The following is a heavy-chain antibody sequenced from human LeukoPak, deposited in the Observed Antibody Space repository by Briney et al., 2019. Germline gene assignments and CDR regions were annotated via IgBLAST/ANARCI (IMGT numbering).Heavy chain of an antibody. Sequence: SETLSLICTVSGGSISSSSYYWGWLRQPPGKGLEWIGSVYYTGASYYNPSLKSRVTMSIDTSKNHFSLKLTSVTAADTATYYCARETSLAGFASGLGFNYWGQGILVTVSS. J-gene: IGHJ4*02. V-gene: IGHV4-39*07. D-gene: IGHD6-19*01. CDR1: GGSISSSSYY. CDR3: ARETSLAGFASGLGFNY. CDR2: VYYTGAS.